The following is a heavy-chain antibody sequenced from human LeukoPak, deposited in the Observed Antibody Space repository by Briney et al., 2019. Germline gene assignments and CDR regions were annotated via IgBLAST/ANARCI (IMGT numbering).Heavy chain of an antibody. CDR2: IHYDGSNK. CDR1: GFSFSNYG. Sequence: GGSLRLSCAASGFSFSNYGMHWVRQAPGKGLEWVAFIHYDGSNKYYADSVKGRFTISRDNSENTVYLQMNSLRAEDTAVFYCAKTRTAYSSSWYFFDYWGQGTLVTVSS. CDR3: AKTRTAYSSSWYFFDY. V-gene: IGHV3-30*02. J-gene: IGHJ4*02. D-gene: IGHD6-13*01.